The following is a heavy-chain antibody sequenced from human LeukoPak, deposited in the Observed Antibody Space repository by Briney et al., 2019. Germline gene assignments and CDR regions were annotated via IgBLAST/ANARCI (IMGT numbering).Heavy chain of an antibody. CDR1: GFTFNNYA. Sequence: GGSLRLSCAASGFTFNNYAMSWVRQAPGKGLVWVSRINGDGSSTSYADSVKGRFTISRDNAKNTLYLQMNSLRAEDSAVYYCASAYYHYYFDYWGQGTLVTVSS. J-gene: IGHJ4*02. CDR3: ASAYYHYYFDY. CDR2: INGDGSST. D-gene: IGHD3-16*01. V-gene: IGHV3-74*01.